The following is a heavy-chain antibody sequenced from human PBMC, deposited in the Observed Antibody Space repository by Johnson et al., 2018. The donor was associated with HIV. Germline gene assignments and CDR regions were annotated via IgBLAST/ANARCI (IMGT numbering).Heavy chain of an antibody. V-gene: IGHV3-7*02. J-gene: IGHJ1*01. Sequence: VQLVESGGGLVQPGGSLRLSCAASGFTFSSYWMSWVRQAPGKGLEWVANIKQDGSEKYYVDSVKGRFTISRDNAKNSLFLQMNSLRAEDTAVYHCARGRIPASSILQLGNYVRGLLGLRWAMWG. D-gene: IGHD3-10*02. CDR2: IKQDGSEK. CDR1: GFTFSSYW. CDR3: ARGRIPASSILQLGNYVRGLLGLRWAM.